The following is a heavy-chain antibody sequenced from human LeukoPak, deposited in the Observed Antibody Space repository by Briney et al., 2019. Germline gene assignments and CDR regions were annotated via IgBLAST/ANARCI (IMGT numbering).Heavy chain of an antibody. D-gene: IGHD2-8*02. CDR3: ARGLLVGNTGYYFDY. J-gene: IGHJ4*02. V-gene: IGHV4-34*11. CDR1: GGSFSGYY. Sequence: SETLSLTCAVYGGSFSGYYWSWIRQPPGKGLDWIGYIYYTGSTNSHPSLKSRATLSLDTSKRQFSLQLSSVTPADTAVYYCARGLLVGNTGYYFDYWGQGSLVTVSS. CDR2: IYYTGST.